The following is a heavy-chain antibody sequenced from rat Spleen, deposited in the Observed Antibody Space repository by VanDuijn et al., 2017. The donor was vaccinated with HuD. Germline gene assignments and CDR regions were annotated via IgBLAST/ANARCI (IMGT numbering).Heavy chain of an antibody. CDR3: TRGYVMDA. J-gene: IGHJ4*01. CDR2: ISSGGGDT. V-gene: IGHV5-31*01. CDR1: GFTFNKYW. Sequence: EVQLVESGGGLVQSGRSLKLSCDASGFTFNKYWMTWIRQAPTNGLAWVASISSGGGDTYYRDSVKVRFTISRDIAKSILFLEMDSLRSEDTATYYCTRGYVMDAWGQGASVTVSS.